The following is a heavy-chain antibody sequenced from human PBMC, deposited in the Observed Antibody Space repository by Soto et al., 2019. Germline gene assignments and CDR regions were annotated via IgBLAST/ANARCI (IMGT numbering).Heavy chain of an antibody. V-gene: IGHV3-23*01. CDR1: GFTFSSYA. CDR3: AKPRYNWNFDAFDI. J-gene: IGHJ3*02. D-gene: IGHD1-1*01. CDR2: ISNIGGST. Sequence: EVPLLESGGGLVQPGGSLRLSCAASGFTFSSYAMSWVRQAPGKGLEWVSAISNIGGSTYYADSVKGRFTISRDNSKNSLYLQMNSLRAEDTAVYYCAKPRYNWNFDAFDIWGQGTMVTVSS.